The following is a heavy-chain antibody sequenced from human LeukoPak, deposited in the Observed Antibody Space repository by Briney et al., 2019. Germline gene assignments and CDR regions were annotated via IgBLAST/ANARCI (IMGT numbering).Heavy chain of an antibody. CDR1: GGSISGYY. J-gene: IGHJ4*02. CDR3: ARCPGEISGAPDH. D-gene: IGHD7-27*01. Sequence: SETLSPTCTVSGGSISGYYWGWIRQSPERGLEWMGYSYYSGNAYYNPSLKSRTTISVDTSKNQFSLKLTSVTAADTAVYYCARCPGEISGAPDHWGQGSLVTVSS. V-gene: IGHV4-59*01. CDR2: SYYSGNA.